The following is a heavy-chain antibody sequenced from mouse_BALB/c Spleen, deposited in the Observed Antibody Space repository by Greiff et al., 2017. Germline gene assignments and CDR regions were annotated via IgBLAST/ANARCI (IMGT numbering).Heavy chain of an antibody. CDR1: GYTFTSYW. Sequence: VQLQQPGAELVKPGAPVKLSCKASGYTFTSYWMNWVKQRPGRGLEWIGRIDPSDSETHYNQKFKDKATLTVDKSSSTAYIQLSSLTSEDSAVYYCARKDYYDYETLDYWGQGTTLTVSS. CDR3: ARKDYYDYETLDY. V-gene: IGHV1-69*02. J-gene: IGHJ2*01. CDR2: IDPSDSET. D-gene: IGHD2-4*01.